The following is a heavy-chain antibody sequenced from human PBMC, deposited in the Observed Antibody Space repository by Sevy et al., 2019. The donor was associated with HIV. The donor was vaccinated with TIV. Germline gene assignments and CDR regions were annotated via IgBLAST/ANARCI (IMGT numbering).Heavy chain of an antibody. D-gene: IGHD3-3*01. CDR3: ARDRSPDFWSGYYRGYYYYGMDV. CDR1: GFTFSSYA. Sequence: GGSLRLSCAASGFTFSSYAMHWVRQAPGKGLEWVAVISYDGSNKYYADSVKGRFTMSRDNSKNTLYLQMNSLRAEDTAVYYCARDRSPDFWSGYYRGYYYYGMDVWGQGTTVTVSS. V-gene: IGHV3-30*04. J-gene: IGHJ6*02. CDR2: ISYDGSNK.